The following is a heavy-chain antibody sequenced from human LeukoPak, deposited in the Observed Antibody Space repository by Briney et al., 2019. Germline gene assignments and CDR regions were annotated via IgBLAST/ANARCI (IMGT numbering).Heavy chain of an antibody. D-gene: IGHD2-2*02. CDR2: ISSSGSTI. CDR3: ATGREYCSSTSCYTPFDY. J-gene: IGHJ4*02. CDR1: GFTFSDYY. Sequence: GGSLRLSCAASGFTFSDYYMSWIRQAPGKGLEWVSYISSSGSTIYYADSVKGRFTISRDNAKNSLYLQMNSLRAEDTAVYYCATGREYCSSTSCYTPFDYWGQGTLVTVSS. V-gene: IGHV3-11*01.